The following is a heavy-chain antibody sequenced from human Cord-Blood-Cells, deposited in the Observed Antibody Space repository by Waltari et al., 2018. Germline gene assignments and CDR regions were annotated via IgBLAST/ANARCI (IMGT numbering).Heavy chain of an antibody. V-gene: IGHV2-5*02. CDR2: IYWDDDK. Sequence: QITLKESGPTLVKPTQTLTLTCTFSGFSPRTRGVGAGWIRQPPGKALEWLALIYWDDDKRYSPSLKSRLTITKDTSKNQVVLTMTNMDPVDTATYYCAHSLYSNYAHYGMDVWGQGTTVTVSS. J-gene: IGHJ6*02. CDR1: GFSPRTRGVG. D-gene: IGHD4-4*01. CDR3: AHSLYSNYAHYGMDV.